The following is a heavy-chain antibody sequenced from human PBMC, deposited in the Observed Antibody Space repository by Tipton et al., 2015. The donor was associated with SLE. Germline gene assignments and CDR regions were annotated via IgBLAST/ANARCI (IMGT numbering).Heavy chain of an antibody. CDR2: IYYSGST. CDR3: ASSHSSSRNKADY. V-gene: IGHV4-59*08. J-gene: IGHJ4*02. CDR1: GGSFSGYY. Sequence: TLSLTCAVYGGSFSGYYWSWIRQPPGKGLEWIGYIYYSGSTNYNPSLKSRVTISVDTSKNQFSLKLSSVTAADTAVYYCASSHSSSRNKADYWGQGTLVTVSS. D-gene: IGHD6-13*01.